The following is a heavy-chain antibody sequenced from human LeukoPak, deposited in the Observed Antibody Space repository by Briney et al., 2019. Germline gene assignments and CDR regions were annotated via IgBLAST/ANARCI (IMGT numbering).Heavy chain of an antibody. D-gene: IGHD3-10*01. CDR1: GGSIRNYY. CDR2: ISTSGTT. V-gene: IGHV4-4*07. CDR3: ARRQPYYYGSGTYSRED. Sequence: PSETLSLTCTLSGGSIRNYYWNWIRPPAGKGREWIGRISTSGTTNYHLSLQSRVTLSLDKSKIQFSLNLGSVTAADTAIYFCARRQPYYYGSGTYSREDWGQGTLVSVSS. J-gene: IGHJ4*02.